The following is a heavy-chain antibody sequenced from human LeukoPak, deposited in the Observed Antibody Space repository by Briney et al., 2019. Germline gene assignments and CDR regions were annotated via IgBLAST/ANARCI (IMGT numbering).Heavy chain of an antibody. CDR2: ISYDGNDE. D-gene: IGHD3-22*01. J-gene: IGHJ1*01. CDR1: GFTFSNYG. CDR3: AKDPYSSRMEYFQQ. Sequence: PGRSLRLSCVASGFTFSNYGMHWVRQAPGKGLEWVTTISYDGNDEYYADSVKGRFTISRDNSKNTLYLEMSSLRIEDTAVYYCAKDPYSSRMEYFQQLGQGTLVIVSS. V-gene: IGHV3-30*18.